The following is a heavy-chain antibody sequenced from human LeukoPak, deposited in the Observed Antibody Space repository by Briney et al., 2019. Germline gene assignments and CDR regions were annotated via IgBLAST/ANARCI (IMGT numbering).Heavy chain of an antibody. CDR2: IYYTGSA. Sequence: SETLSLTCAVYGGSSSGYYWSWIRQPPGRGLEWIGYIYYTGSAKYNPSLKSRVTISVDTSKKQVSLKLTSVTAADTAAYYCARTFTDDPTRTLGYYYGMDGWGQGTTVTVSS. CDR3: ARTFTDDPTRTLGYYYGMDG. D-gene: IGHD2-8*02. CDR1: GGSSSGYY. V-gene: IGHV4-59*01. J-gene: IGHJ6*02.